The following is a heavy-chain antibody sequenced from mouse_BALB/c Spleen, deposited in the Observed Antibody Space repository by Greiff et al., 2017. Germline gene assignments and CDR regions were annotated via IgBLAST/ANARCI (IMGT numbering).Heavy chain of an antibody. CDR1: GFTFSSYT. V-gene: IGHV5-6-4*01. D-gene: IGHD1-1*01. CDR3: TRNFITTVVAHFDY. Sequence: EVQVVESGGGLVKPGGSLKLSCAASGFTFSSYTMSWVRQTPEKRLEWVATISSGGSYTYYPDSVKGRFTISRDNAKNTLYLQMSSLKSEDTAMYYCTRNFITTVVAHFDYWGQGTTLTVSS. J-gene: IGHJ2*01. CDR2: ISSGGSYT.